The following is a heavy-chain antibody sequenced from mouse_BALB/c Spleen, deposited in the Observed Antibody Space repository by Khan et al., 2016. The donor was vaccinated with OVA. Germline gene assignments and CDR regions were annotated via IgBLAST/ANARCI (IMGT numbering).Heavy chain of an antibody. D-gene: IGHD2-4*01. V-gene: IGHV9-1*02. CDR1: GYTFTNYG. CDR3: ARGEDTMITTDGYYFDY. J-gene: IGHJ2*01. CDR2: INTYTGEP. Sequence: QIQLVQSGPELKKPGETVKISCKASGYTFTNYGMNWVKQAPGKGLKWMGWINTYTGEPTSADDFKGRFAFSLETSASPAYLQINNLKNEDMATYFCARGEDTMITTDGYYFDYWGQGTTLTVSS.